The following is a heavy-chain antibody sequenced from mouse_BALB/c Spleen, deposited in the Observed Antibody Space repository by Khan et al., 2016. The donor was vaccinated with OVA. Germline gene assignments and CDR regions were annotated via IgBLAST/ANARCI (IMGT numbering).Heavy chain of an antibody. CDR3: ALYYGSRAWFAY. CDR2: IWGDGSK. CDR1: GFSLTSYG. Sequence: QMQLEESGPGLVAPSQSLSLTCTVSGFSLTSYGVGWVRQPPGKGLEWLAVIWGDGSKNYHSALISRLSISTDNSKSQVFLKLISLQTDDTARYYCALYYGSRAWFAYWGQGTLVTVSA. V-gene: IGHV2-3*01. D-gene: IGHD2-1*01. J-gene: IGHJ3*01.